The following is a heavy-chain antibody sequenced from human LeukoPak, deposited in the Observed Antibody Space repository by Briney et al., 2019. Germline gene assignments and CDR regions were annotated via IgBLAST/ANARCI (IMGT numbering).Heavy chain of an antibody. CDR1: GGSISGHY. J-gene: IGHJ4*02. CDR2: IYYSGST. CDR3: ARGRESGDY. V-gene: IGHV4-59*11. Sequence: SETLSLTCTVSGGSISGHYWSWIRQPPGQGLEWIGYIYYSGSTNYNPSLKSRVTISVDTSKNQFSLKLSSVTAADTAVYYCARGRESGDYWGQGTLVTVSS. D-gene: IGHD3-10*01.